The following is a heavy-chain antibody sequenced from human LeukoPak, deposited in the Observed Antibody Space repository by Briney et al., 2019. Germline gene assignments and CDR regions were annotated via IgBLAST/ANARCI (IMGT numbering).Heavy chain of an antibody. CDR3: AKGLFYCSGGSCYSDFTYYFDY. CDR2: ISGGGGST. J-gene: IGHJ4*02. D-gene: IGHD2-15*01. V-gene: IGHV3-23*01. CDR1: RFTFSSYA. Sequence: GGSLRLSCAASRFTFSSYAMSWDRQAPGKGLEWVSAISGGGGSTYYADSVKGRFTISRDNSKNTLYLQMNSLRAEDTAVYYCAKGLFYCSGGSCYSDFTYYFDYWGQGTLVTVSS.